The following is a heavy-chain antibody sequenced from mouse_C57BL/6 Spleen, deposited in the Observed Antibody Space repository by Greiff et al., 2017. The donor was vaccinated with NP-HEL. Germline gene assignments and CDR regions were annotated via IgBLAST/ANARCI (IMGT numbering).Heavy chain of an antibody. J-gene: IGHJ4*01. D-gene: IGHD2-1*01. CDR2: IDPENGDT. CDR1: GFNIKDDY. Sequence: VQLQQSGAELVRPGASVKLSCTASGFNIKDDYMHWVKQRPEQGLEWIGWIDPENGDTEYASKFQGKATITADTSSNPAYLQLSSLTSEDTAVYYCTPGNYYAMDYWGQGTSVTVSS. V-gene: IGHV14-4*01. CDR3: TPGNYYAMDY.